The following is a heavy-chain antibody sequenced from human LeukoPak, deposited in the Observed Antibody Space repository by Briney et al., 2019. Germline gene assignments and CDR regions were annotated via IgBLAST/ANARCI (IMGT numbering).Heavy chain of an antibody. CDR1: GGSFSGYY. CDR2: INHSGST. J-gene: IGHJ4*02. CDR3: ARGDTAMPYH. Sequence: SETLSLTCAVYGGSFSGYYWSWIRQPPGKGLEWIGEINHSGSTNYNPSLKSRVTISVDTSKNQFSLKLSSVTAADTAVYYCARGDTAMPYHWGQGTLVTVSS. D-gene: IGHD5-18*01. V-gene: IGHV4-34*01.